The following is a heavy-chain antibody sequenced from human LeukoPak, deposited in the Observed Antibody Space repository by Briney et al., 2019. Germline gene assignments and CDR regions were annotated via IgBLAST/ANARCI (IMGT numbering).Heavy chain of an antibody. J-gene: IGHJ4*02. CDR2: ISAYNGNA. CDR3: ARGSYSDY. V-gene: IGHV1-18*01. Sequence: ASVKVSCKASGYTFTSYGISWVRQAPGQGLEWMGWISAYNGNADYAQKLQGRVTVTTDTSTSTAYLELRSLRSDDTAVYFCARGSYSDYWGQGTLVTVSS. CDR1: GYTFTSYG. D-gene: IGHD4-11*01.